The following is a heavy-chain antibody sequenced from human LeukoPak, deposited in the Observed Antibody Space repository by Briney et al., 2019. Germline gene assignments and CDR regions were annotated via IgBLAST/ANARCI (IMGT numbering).Heavy chain of an antibody. J-gene: IGHJ6*03. Sequence: GGSLRLSCAASELTFVRYAMNWVRQAPGEGLEWVSYISSSSAKIDYAESVKGRFTMSRDNSKNSLYLQTDSLRAEDTAVYYCARDPSYASSWYHYMDVWGKGTTVTVSS. CDR1: ELTFVRYA. V-gene: IGHV3-48*04. CDR3: ARDPSYASSWYHYMDV. CDR2: ISSSSAKI. D-gene: IGHD6-13*01.